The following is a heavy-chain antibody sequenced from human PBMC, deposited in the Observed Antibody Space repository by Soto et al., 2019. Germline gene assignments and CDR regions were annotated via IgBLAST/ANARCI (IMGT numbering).Heavy chain of an antibody. CDR1: GFTFSSYG. CDR3: ARGPVMDIDY. J-gene: IGHJ4*02. V-gene: IGHV3-33*01. Sequence: QVQLVESGGGVVQPGRSLRLSCAASGFTFSSYGMHWVRQAPGKGLEWVAVIWYDGSNKYYADSVKGRFTISRDNSKNTLYLQMNSRRAEDTAVYYCARGPVMDIDYWGQGTLVTFSS. CDR2: IWYDGSNK. D-gene: IGHD2-2*03.